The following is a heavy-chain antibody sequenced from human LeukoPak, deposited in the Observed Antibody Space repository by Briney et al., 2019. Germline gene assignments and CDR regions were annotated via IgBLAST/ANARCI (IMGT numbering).Heavy chain of an antibody. Sequence: GGSLRLTCAASGFTFSSYWMTWVRQAPGKGLEWVANIKLGGSENYYVDSVKGSFTISRDNSQNSMFLQMTSLGAEDTAVFYCARDVAGAALADYWGQGTLVTVAS. V-gene: IGHV3-7*01. D-gene: IGHD1-26*01. CDR1: GFTFSSYW. J-gene: IGHJ4*02. CDR3: ARDVAGAALADY. CDR2: IKLGGSEN.